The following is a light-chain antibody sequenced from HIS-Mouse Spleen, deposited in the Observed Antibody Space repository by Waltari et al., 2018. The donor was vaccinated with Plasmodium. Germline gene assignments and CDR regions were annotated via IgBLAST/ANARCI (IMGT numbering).Light chain of an antibody. Sequence: SYELTQPSSVSVSPGQTARITCPGAVLAKKYARGFQQKPGQAPVLVIYKDSERPSGIPGRFSGSSSGTTVTLTISGAQVEDEADYYCYSAADNNLVFGGGTKLTVL. CDR3: YSAADNNLV. J-gene: IGLJ3*02. CDR1: VLAKKY. V-gene: IGLV3-27*01. CDR2: KDS.